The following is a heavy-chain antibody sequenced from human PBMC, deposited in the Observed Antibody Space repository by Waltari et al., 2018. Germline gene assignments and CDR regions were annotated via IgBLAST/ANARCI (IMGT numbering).Heavy chain of an antibody. Sequence: QAQLMQSGAEVKQPGASVKVSCKASGYAFSGFYIHWVRQAPGQGLEWMGWSNPNMGDTHHAQKVQDSVTLTRDTSITTTYLELSSLTSDDAAVYFCARDQYGGYPPNAFDLWGQGTKVTVSS. CDR3: ARDQYGGYPPNAFDL. CDR1: GYAFSGFY. D-gene: IGHD3-16*02. V-gene: IGHV1-2*02. J-gene: IGHJ3*01. CDR2: SNPNMGDT.